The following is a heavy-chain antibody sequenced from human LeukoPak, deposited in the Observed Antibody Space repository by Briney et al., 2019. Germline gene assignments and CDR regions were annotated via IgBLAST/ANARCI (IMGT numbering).Heavy chain of an antibody. V-gene: IGHV3-23*01. J-gene: IGHJ4*02. CDR3: AIREPIGY. D-gene: IGHD6-13*01. CDR2: ISGSGDRT. CDR1: GFSFANSV. Sequence: GGSLRLSCAASGFSFANSVISWIRQAPGKGPEWVSAISGSGDRTDYADSVRGRFTISRDNSKSTLYLHMNSLRVEDTAIYYCAIREPIGYWGQGSLVTVSP.